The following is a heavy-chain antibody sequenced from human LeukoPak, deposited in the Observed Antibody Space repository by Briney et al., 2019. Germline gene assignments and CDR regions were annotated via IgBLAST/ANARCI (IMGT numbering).Heavy chain of an antibody. J-gene: IGHJ4*02. V-gene: IGHV4-39*07. CDR1: GVSISSSNSY. CDR2: IYYSGST. CDR3: ARSALEERWLQPRWIRYFDY. D-gene: IGHD5-24*01. Sequence: SETLSLTCTVSGVSISSSNSYWGWIRQPPGKGLEWIGSIYYSGSTYYNPSLKSRVTISVDTAKNQFSLKLSSVTAADTAVYYCARSALEERWLQPRWIRYFDYWGQGTLVTVSS.